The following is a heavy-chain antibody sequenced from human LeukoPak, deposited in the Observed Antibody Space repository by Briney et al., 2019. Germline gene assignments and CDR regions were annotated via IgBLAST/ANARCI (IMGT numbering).Heavy chain of an antibody. CDR2: IYTSGST. Sequence: SQTLSLTCTVSGGSISSGSYYWSWIRQPAGRGLEWVGRIYTSGSTNYNPSLKSRVTISVDTSKNQFSLKLSSVTAADAAVYYCARGSYRGPYYFDYWGQGTLVTVSS. V-gene: IGHV4-61*02. CDR3: ARGSYRGPYYFDY. CDR1: GGSISSGSYY. D-gene: IGHD1-26*01. J-gene: IGHJ4*02.